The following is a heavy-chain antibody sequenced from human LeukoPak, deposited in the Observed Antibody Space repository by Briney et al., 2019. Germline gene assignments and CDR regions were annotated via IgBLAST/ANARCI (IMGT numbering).Heavy chain of an antibody. CDR3: TRESGPYCPFGY. D-gene: IGHD1-26*01. Sequence: PSQTLSLTCTVSGGSISSGGYYWSWIRQHPGKGLEWIGYIYYSGGTYYNPSLKSRVTILVDTSKNQFSLKLTSVTAADTAMYYCTRESGPYCPFGYWGQGTLVVVPS. CDR1: GGSISSGGYY. V-gene: IGHV4-31*03. CDR2: IYYSGGT. J-gene: IGHJ4*02.